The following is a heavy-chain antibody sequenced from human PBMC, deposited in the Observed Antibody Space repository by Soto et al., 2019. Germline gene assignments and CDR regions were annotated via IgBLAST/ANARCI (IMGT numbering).Heavy chain of an antibody. V-gene: IGHV4-39*01. CDR1: GGSISSSSYY. CDR2: IYYSGST. CDR3: ARQPPIREGYYIDY. D-gene: IGHD3-3*01. J-gene: IGHJ4*02. Sequence: SETLSLTCTVSGGSISSSSYYWGWIRQPPGKGLEWIGSIYYSGSTYYNPSLKSRVTISVDTSKNQFSLKLSSVTAADTAVYYCARQPPIREGYYIDYRGQGTLVTVSS.